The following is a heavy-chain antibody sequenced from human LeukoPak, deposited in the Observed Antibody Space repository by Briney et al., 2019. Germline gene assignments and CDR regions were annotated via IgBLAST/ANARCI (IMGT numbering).Heavy chain of an antibody. V-gene: IGHV4-34*01. D-gene: IGHD3-9*01. J-gene: IGHJ3*02. Sequence: SETLSLTCAVYGGSFSGYYWSWIRQPPGKGLEWIGEINHSGSTNYNPSLKSRVTISVDTSKNQSSLKLSSVTAADTAVYYCASPNYYDILTGYPGAFDIWGQGTMVTVSS. CDR3: ASPNYYDILTGYPGAFDI. CDR1: GGSFSGYY. CDR2: INHSGST.